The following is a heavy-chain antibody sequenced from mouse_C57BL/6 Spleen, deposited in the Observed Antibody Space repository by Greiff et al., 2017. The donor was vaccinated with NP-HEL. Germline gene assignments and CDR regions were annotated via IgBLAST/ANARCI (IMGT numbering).Heavy chain of an antibody. CDR3: ARVKDSSGYLAWFAY. CDR2: ISSGGSYT. V-gene: IGHV5-6*01. CDR1: GFTFSSYG. J-gene: IGHJ3*01. Sequence: EVMLVESGGDLVKPGGSLKLSCAASGFTFSSYGMSWVRQTPDKRLEWVATISSGGSYTYYPDSVKGRVTFSRDNAKNTLYLQMSSLKSEDTAMYYCARVKDSSGYLAWFAYWGQGTLVTVSA. D-gene: IGHD3-2*02.